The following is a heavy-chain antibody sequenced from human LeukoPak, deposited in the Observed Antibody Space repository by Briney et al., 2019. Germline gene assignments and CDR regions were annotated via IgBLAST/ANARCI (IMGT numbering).Heavy chain of an antibody. D-gene: IGHD2-2*01. Sequence: GGSLRLSCAASGFTFSSYSMNWVRQAPGKGPEWVSYISSSSSTIYYADSVKGRFTISRDNAKNSLYLQMNSLRAEDTAVYYCAREKRYCSSTSCYGDAFDIWGQGTMVTVSS. J-gene: IGHJ3*02. CDR2: ISSSSSTI. CDR1: GFTFSSYS. CDR3: AREKRYCSSTSCYGDAFDI. V-gene: IGHV3-48*01.